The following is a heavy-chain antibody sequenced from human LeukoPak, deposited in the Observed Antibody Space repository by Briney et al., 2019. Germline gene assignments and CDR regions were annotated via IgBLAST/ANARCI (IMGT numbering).Heavy chain of an antibody. Sequence: GGSLRLSCEASGFTFSNYWMNWARQAPGKGLEWVANIKHDGSEKYYVDSVRGRFTISRDNSKNTLYLQMNSLRAEDTAVYYCAKDSAYYDFWSGYPLDYWGQGTLVTVSS. D-gene: IGHD3-3*01. CDR3: AKDSAYYDFWSGYPLDY. CDR2: IKHDGSEK. CDR1: GFTFSNYW. V-gene: IGHV3-7*01. J-gene: IGHJ4*02.